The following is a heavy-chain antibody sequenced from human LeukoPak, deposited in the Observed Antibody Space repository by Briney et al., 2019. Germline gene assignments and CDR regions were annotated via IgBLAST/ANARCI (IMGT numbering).Heavy chain of an antibody. CDR1: GYTFTNYW. Sequence: GESLKISCKGSGYTFTNYWIGWVRQMPGKGLEWMGIISPGDSDTRYSPSFQGQVTMSVDKSINTAYLQWSSLKASDTAMYYCARQAAVASFDFWGQGTLVTVSS. CDR3: ARQAAVASFDF. V-gene: IGHV5-51*01. CDR2: ISPGDSDT. J-gene: IGHJ4*02. D-gene: IGHD6-13*01.